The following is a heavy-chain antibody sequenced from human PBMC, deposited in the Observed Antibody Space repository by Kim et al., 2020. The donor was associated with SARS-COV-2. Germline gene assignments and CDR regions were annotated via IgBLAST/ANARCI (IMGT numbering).Heavy chain of an antibody. Sequence: ASVKGSFTISRDDSKNMAYLQMNSLRTEDTAVYFCSILNCVSTTWSDSWGQGTLVTVSS. J-gene: IGHJ5*01. V-gene: IGHV3-73*01. D-gene: IGHD2-2*01. CDR3: SILNCVSTTWSDS.